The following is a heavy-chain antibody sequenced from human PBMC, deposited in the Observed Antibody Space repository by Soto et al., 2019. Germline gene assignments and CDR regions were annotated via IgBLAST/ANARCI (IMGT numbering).Heavy chain of an antibody. Sequence: GGSLRLSCSVSGFTFNNYGINWVRQAPGKGLEWVSSVSKSGYTYYSDSVKGRFTISRDNAKNSVSLQMNSLRVEDTAVYYCAREDSIIIPAVSDFWGQGTLVTVSS. CDR1: GFTFNNYG. CDR3: AREDSIIIPAVSDF. D-gene: IGHD3-22*01. V-gene: IGHV3-21*01. CDR2: VSKSGYT. J-gene: IGHJ4*02.